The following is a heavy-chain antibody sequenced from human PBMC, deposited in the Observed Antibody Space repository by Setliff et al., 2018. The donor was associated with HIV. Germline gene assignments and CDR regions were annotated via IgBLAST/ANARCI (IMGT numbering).Heavy chain of an antibody. CDR1: GFTFSFYN. Sequence: PGGSLRLSCAASGFTFSFYNMNWVRQAPGKGLEWVSYISSSSSTIYYADSVKGRFTISRDNAKNSLYLQMSSLRAEDTAMYYCARGSLRWELQAFDIWGQGTMVTVSS. V-gene: IGHV3-48*01. CDR3: ARGSLRWELQAFDI. J-gene: IGHJ3*02. CDR2: ISSSSSTI. D-gene: IGHD1-26*01.